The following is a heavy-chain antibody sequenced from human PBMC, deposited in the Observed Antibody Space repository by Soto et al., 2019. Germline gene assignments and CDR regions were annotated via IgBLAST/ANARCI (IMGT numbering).Heavy chain of an antibody. J-gene: IGHJ4*02. V-gene: IGHV3-30*03. CDR3: ATLLWEWIIVVGPSVGPGDY. Sequence: QEQLVQSGGGVVQPGRSLRLSCAASGFIFSSYGMHWVRQAPGKGLEWVAVISYDGSNEYYADSVQGRFTISRDNSKQTLYLQMNSLRTEDTDVFFCATLLWEWIIVVGPSVGPGDYWGQGTLVTVSS. CDR1: GFIFSSYG. CDR2: ISYDGSNE. D-gene: IGHD2-2*01.